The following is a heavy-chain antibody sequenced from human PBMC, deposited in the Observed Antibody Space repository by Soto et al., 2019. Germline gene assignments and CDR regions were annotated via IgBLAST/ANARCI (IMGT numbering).Heavy chain of an antibody. CDR1: GGSISSGGYY. V-gene: IGHV4-31*03. Sequence: SETLSLTCTVSGGSISSGGYYWSWIRQHPGKGLEWIGYIYYSGSTYYNPSFKSRVTISVDTSKNQFSLKLSSVTAADTAVYYCARGLTPLADYWGQGTLVTVSS. CDR3: ARGLTPLADY. CDR2: IYYSGST. J-gene: IGHJ4*02.